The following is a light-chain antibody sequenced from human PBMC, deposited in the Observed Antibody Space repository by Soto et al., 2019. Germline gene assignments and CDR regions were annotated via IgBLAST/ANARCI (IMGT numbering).Light chain of an antibody. V-gene: IGLV2-14*01. CDR2: DVS. CDR3: SSYTSSSTYV. CDR1: SSDVGGYNY. J-gene: IGLJ1*01. Sequence: QSALTQPASVSGSPGQSITIACTGTSSDVGGYNYVSWYQQHPGKAPKLMIYDVSNRPSGVSNRFSGSKSANTASLTISGLQAEDEADYYCSSYTSSSTYVFATGTKLTVL.